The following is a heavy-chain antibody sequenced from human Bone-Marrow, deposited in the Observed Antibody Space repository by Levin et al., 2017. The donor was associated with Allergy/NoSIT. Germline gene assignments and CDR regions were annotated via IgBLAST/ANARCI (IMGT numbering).Heavy chain of an antibody. CDR2: IKEDGSQT. J-gene: IGHJ4*02. CDR3: AGTGF. V-gene: IGHV3-7*01. Sequence: PGGSLRLSCSVSGFTFSRYWMSWVRQLPGKGLEWVANIKEDGSQTHYLDSVRGRFTISRDNARSLVFLQMNSLRVDDTALYFCAGTGFWGQGTLVTVSS. CDR1: GFTFSRYW. D-gene: IGHD3-9*01.